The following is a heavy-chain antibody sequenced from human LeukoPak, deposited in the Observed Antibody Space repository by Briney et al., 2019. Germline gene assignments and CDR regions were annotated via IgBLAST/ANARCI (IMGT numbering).Heavy chain of an antibody. D-gene: IGHD5-24*01. CDR2: IYYSGST. J-gene: IGHJ4*02. CDR3: ARFGAATIARFDY. V-gene: IGHV4-59*08. CDR1: GGSIGSYY. Sequence: SETQSLTCTVSGGSIGSYYWSWIRQPPGKGLEWIGYIYYSGSTNYNPSLKSRVTISVDTSKNQFSLNLTSVTAADTAVYYCARFGAATIARFDYWGQGTLVTVSP.